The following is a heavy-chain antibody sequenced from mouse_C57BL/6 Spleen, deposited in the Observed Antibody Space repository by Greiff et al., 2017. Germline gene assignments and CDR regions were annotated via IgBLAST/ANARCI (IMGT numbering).Heavy chain of an antibody. CDR2: IDPNSGGT. D-gene: IGHD2-4*01. CDR3: AKGYYDCDGAWFAY. Sequence: VQLQQPGAELVKPGASVKLSCKASGYTFTSYWMHWVKQRPGRGLEWIGRIDPNSGGTKYNEKFKGKATLTVDKPSSTAYMQLSSLTSEDSAVYSWAKGYYDCDGAWFAYWGQGTLVTVSA. V-gene: IGHV1-72*01. J-gene: IGHJ3*01. CDR1: GYTFTSYW.